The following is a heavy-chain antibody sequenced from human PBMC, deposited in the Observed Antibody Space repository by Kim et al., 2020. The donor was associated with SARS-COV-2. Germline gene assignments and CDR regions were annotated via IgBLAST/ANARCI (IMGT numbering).Heavy chain of an antibody. V-gene: IGHV3-33*01. Sequence: YADSVKGRFTISRDNSKNTLYLQMNSLRAEDTAVYYCASGSSGWYGFDPWGQGTLVTVSS. D-gene: IGHD6-19*01. CDR3: ASGSSGWYGFDP. J-gene: IGHJ5*02.